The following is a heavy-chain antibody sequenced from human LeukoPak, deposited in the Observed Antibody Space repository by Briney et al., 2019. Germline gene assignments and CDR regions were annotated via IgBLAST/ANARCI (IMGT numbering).Heavy chain of an antibody. CDR1: GGSISSGSYY. V-gene: IGHV4-61*02. Sequence: SETLSLTCTVSGGSISSGSYYWSWIRQPAGKGLEWIGRIYTSGSTNYNPSLKSRVTISVDTSKNQFSLKLSSVTAADTAVYYCARDRNAFWSGHNWFDPWGQGTLVTVSS. CDR2: IYTSGST. CDR3: ARDRNAFWSGHNWFDP. D-gene: IGHD3-3*01. J-gene: IGHJ5*02.